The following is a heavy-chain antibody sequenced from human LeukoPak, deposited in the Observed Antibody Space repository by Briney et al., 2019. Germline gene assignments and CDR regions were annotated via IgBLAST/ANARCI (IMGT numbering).Heavy chain of an antibody. J-gene: IGHJ4*02. D-gene: IGHD3-22*01. CDR3: ARDGRSYYDSSGYYYPGRYFDY. V-gene: IGHV3-7*01. CDR2: ITQDGSNK. CDR1: GFTFSSYC. Sequence: PGGSLRLSCAASGFTFSSYCMSWVRQAPGKGLEWVANITQDGSNKYYVDSVKGRFTISRDNAKNSLYLQMNSLRAEDTAVYYCARDGRSYYDSSGYYYPGRYFDYWGQGTLVTVSS.